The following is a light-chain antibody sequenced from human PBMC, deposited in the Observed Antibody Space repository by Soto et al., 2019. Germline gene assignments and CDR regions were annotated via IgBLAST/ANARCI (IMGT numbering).Light chain of an antibody. Sequence: EIVMTQSPATLSVSPGERATLSCRASQSVGIYLAWYQQKPGQTPRLLIFGASTRATGIPARFSGSGSGSEFTLTISSLQSEDFAVYSCQQYSVWPLVTFGGGTKVEIK. CDR3: QQYSVWPLVT. CDR1: QSVGIY. J-gene: IGKJ4*01. V-gene: IGKV3-15*01. CDR2: GAS.